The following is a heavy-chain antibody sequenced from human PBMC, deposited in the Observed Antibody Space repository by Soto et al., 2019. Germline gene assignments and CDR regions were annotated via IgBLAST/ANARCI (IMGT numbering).Heavy chain of an antibody. CDR3: ASVSGYDFDYYYYGMDV. V-gene: IGHV1-69*13. CDR1: GGTFSSYA. Sequence: GASVKVSCKASGGTFSSYAISWVRQAPGQGLEWMGGIIPIFGTANYAQKFQGRVTITADESTSTAYMELSSLRSEDTAVYYCASVSGYDFDYYYYGMDVWGQGTTVTVSS. CDR2: IIPIFGTA. J-gene: IGHJ6*02. D-gene: IGHD5-12*01.